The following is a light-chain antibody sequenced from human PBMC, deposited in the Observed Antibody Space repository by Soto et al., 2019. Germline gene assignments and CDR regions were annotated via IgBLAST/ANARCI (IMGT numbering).Light chain of an antibody. CDR1: QDISNF. J-gene: IGKJ3*01. Sequence: DLQMTQSPSSLSASVGDRVTITCQASQDISNFLNWYQQKPGKAPKLLIYDASNLETGVPSRFSGSGSGTDFTFTISSLQPEDIATYYCQQYDNLPLRFGPGTKVDIK. CDR2: DAS. CDR3: QQYDNLPLR. V-gene: IGKV1-33*01.